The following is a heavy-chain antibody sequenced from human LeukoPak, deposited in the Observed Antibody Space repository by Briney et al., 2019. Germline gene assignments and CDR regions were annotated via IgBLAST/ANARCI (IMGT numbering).Heavy chain of an antibody. V-gene: IGHV3-23*01. D-gene: IGHD1-26*01. Sequence: PGGSLRLSCAASGFTFSNYAMSWVRQAPGKGLEWVSGISGTGGSTYYTDSVKGRFTISRDNAKNSLYLQMNSLRAEDTAVYYCARGWVGAPGEEYAFDIWGQGTMVTVSS. CDR1: GFTFSNYA. CDR3: ARGWVGAPGEEYAFDI. J-gene: IGHJ3*02. CDR2: ISGTGGST.